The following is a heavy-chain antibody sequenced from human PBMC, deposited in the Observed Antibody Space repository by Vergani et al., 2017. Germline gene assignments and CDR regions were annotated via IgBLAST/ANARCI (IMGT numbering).Heavy chain of an antibody. V-gene: IGHV1-69*02. Sequence: QVQLVQSGAEVKKPGSSVKVSCKASGGTFSSYTISWVRQAPGQGLEWMGRIIPILGIANYAQKFQGRVTITADKSKSTANMELSIRRSEDTAVYFYSRVRPYDCCGGYRFDHWGQGTLVTVSS. D-gene: IGHD3-3*01. J-gene: IGHJ5*02. CDR1: GGTFSSYT. CDR3: SRVRPYDCCGGYRFDH. CDR2: IIPILGIA.